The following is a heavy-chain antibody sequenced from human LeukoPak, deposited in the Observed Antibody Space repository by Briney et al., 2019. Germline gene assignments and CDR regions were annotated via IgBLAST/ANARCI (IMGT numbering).Heavy chain of an antibody. D-gene: IGHD6-13*01. CDR2: IYPSGST. Sequence: PSETLSLTCGVYGGSFSGYYWSWIRQPPGKGLEWIGSIYPSGSTYYNPSLKSRVTISVDTSKNQFSVKLSSVTAADTAVYYCARRGSSWNWFDPWGQGTLVTVSS. J-gene: IGHJ5*02. V-gene: IGHV4-34*01. CDR1: GGSFSGYY. CDR3: ARRGSSWNWFDP.